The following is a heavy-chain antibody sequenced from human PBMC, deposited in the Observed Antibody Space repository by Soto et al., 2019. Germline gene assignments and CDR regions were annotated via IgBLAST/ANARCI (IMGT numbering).Heavy chain of an antibody. CDR3: AKDLETYYYDSSGFGPDY. D-gene: IGHD3-22*01. Sequence: GGSLRLSCAASGFTFSSYAMSWVRQAPGKGLEWVSAISGSGGSTYYADSVRGRFTISRDNSKNTLYLQMNSLRAEDTAVYYCAKDLETYYYDSSGFGPDYWGQGTLVTVSS. V-gene: IGHV3-23*01. CDR1: GFTFSSYA. J-gene: IGHJ4*02. CDR2: ISGSGGST.